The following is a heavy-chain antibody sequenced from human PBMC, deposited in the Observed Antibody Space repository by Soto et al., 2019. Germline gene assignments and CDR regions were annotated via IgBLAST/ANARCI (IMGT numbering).Heavy chain of an antibody. D-gene: IGHD6-13*01. J-gene: IGHJ4*02. CDR2: ITKTGDT. CDR1: GFTFSNCV. CDR3: AKGLLNGRWYAAD. V-gene: IGHV3-23*01. Sequence: PGESLKISCETSGFTFSNCVMTWVRQAPGKGLEWVSVITKTGDTDYADSVKGRFTISRDNSKNTVYLQMNSLRAEDTAVYYCAKGLLNGRWYAADWGQGTLVTVSS.